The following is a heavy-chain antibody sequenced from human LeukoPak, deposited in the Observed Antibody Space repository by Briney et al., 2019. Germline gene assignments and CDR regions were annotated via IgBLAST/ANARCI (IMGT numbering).Heavy chain of an antibody. Sequence: PSETLSLAYTVSGGSISSGDYYWSWIRQPPGKGLEWIGYIYYSGSTYYNPSLKSRVTISVDTSKNQFSLKLSSVTAADTAAYYCARVIAADLIYFDYWGQGTLVTVSS. CDR2: IYYSGST. J-gene: IGHJ4*02. V-gene: IGHV4-30-4*01. D-gene: IGHD6-13*01. CDR3: ARVIAADLIYFDY. CDR1: GGSISSGDYY.